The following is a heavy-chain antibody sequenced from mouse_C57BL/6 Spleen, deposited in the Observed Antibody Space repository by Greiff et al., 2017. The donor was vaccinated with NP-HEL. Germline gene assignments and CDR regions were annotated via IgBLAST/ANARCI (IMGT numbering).Heavy chain of an antibody. CDR2: IYPRSGNT. J-gene: IGHJ2*01. CDR1: GYTFTSYG. V-gene: IGHV1-81*01. Sequence: VQGVESGAELARPGASVKLSCKASGYTFTSYGISWVKQRTGQGLEWIGEIYPRSGNTYYNEKFKGKATLTADKSSSTAYMELRSLTSEDSAVYFCASFGSSSLYFDYWGQGTTLTVSS. D-gene: IGHD1-1*01. CDR3: ASFGSSSLYFDY.